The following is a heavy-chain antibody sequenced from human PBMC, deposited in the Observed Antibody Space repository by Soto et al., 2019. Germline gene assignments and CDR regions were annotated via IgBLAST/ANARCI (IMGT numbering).Heavy chain of an antibody. D-gene: IGHD3-10*01. CDR2: IYPGDSDT. J-gene: IGHJ5*02. V-gene: IGHV5-51*01. CDR3: ARTYYYGSGSYYGHNWFDP. Sequence: GESLKISCKGSGYSFTSYWIGWVRQMPGKGLEWMGIIYPGDSDTRYSPSFQGQVTISADKSISTAYLQWSSLKASDTAMYYCARTYYYGSGSYYGHNWFDPWGQGTLVTVSS. CDR1: GYSFTSYW.